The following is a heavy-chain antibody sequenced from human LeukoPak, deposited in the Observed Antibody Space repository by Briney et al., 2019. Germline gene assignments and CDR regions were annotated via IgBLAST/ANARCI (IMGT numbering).Heavy chain of an antibody. Sequence: GGSLKLSCAASGFTFTDYAMSWVRQAPGKGLEWVAVIWYDGSNKYYADSVKGRFTISRDNSKNTLYLQMNSLRAEDTAVYYCARDPKPYDYNPYFDYWGQGTLVTVSS. CDR1: GFTFTDYA. J-gene: IGHJ4*02. D-gene: IGHD4-11*01. CDR3: ARDPKPYDYNPYFDY. V-gene: IGHV3-33*08. CDR2: IWYDGSNK.